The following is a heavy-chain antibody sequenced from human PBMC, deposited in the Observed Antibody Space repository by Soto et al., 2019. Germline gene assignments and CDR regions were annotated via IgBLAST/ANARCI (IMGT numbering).Heavy chain of an antibody. CDR3: ARDRRDGYNFDY. D-gene: IGHD5-12*01. V-gene: IGHV3-21*01. Sequence: EVQLVESGGGLVKPGGSLRLSCAASGFTFSSYSMNWVRQAPGKGLEWVSSISSGSGYIYSADSVKGQFTISRDNAKNSLYLQMNSLRAEDTAVYYCARDRRDGYNFDYWGQGTLVTVSS. CDR1: GFTFSSYS. CDR2: ISSGSGYI. J-gene: IGHJ4*02.